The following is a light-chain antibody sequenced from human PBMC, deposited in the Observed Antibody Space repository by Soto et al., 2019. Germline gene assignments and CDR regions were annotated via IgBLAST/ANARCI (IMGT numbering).Light chain of an antibody. CDR1: QDINNY. V-gene: IGKV1-16*02. Sequence: DVQMTQSQSSLSASVGDRVTITCRASQDINNYLTWFQQKPGTAPKTLIYAASILQPGVPSKFSGSASVTDFTLTISSLQPEDFATYFCQQYNSYPPTFGRGTRLEIK. CDR3: QQYNSYPPT. J-gene: IGKJ5*01. CDR2: AAS.